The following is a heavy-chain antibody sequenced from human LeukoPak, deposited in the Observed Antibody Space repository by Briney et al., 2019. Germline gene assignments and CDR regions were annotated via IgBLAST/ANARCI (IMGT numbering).Heavy chain of an antibody. J-gene: IGHJ3*02. CDR2: INYSGST. CDR3: TRDPLSTNDFDI. V-gene: IGHV4-59*01. CDR1: GGSIANSY. D-gene: IGHD1-1*01. Sequence: PSETLSLTCTVSGGSIANSYWNWIRQSPGKGLEWIGYINYSGSTNYNPSLKSRVTISVDTSKNQFSLKLSSVTAADTAVYFCTRDPLSTNDFDIWGQGTMVTVSS.